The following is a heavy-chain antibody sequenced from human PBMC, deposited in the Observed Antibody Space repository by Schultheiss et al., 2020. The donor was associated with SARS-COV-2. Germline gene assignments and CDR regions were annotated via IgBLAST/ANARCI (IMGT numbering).Heavy chain of an antibody. CDR1: GYTFTSYG. J-gene: IGHJ4*02. V-gene: IGHV1-18*01. CDR2: ISAYNGNT. Sequence: ASVKVSCKASGYTFTSYGISWVRQAPGQGLEWMGWISAYNGNTNYAQKLQGRVTMTTDTSTSTAYMELRSLRSDDTAVYYCATARYDFWSGDLDYWGQGTLVTVSS. D-gene: IGHD3-3*01. CDR3: ATARYDFWSGDLDY.